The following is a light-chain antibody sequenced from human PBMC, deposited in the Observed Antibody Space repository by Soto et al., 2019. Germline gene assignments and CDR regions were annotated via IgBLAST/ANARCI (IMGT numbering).Light chain of an antibody. Sequence: EIVMTQSPATLSVSPGERATLSCRASQSVSSNLAWYQQKPGQAPRLLIYGASTRATGIPVRFSGSGSGTEFSLTISSLQSEDFAIYYCQQYNNWPPITFGPGTKVDIK. CDR2: GAS. J-gene: IGKJ3*01. CDR1: QSVSSN. CDR3: QQYNNWPPIT. V-gene: IGKV3-15*01.